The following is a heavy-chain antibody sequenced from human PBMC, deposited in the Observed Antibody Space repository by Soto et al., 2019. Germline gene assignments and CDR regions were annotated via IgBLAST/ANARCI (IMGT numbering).Heavy chain of an antibody. CDR3: ASEYYYDSSGYVPPRYYFDY. D-gene: IGHD3-22*01. CDR2: IYSGGST. CDR1: GFTVSSNY. J-gene: IGHJ4*02. V-gene: IGHV3-66*01. Sequence: PGGSLRLSCAASGFTVSSNYMSWVRQAPGKGLDWVSVIYSGGSTYYADSVKGRFTISRDNSKNTLYLQMNSLRAEDTAVYYCASEYYYDSSGYVPPRYYFDYWGQGTLVTVSS.